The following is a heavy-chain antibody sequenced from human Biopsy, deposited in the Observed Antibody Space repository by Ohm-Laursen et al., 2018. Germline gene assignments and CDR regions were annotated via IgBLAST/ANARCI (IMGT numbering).Heavy chain of an antibody. Sequence: SDTLSLTCTVSGGSISSSTTYYWAWLRQPPGKGLEWIGSIYSTETTFYNPSLKSRVTISVDTSTNQFSLKVSSVTAADTALYFCARHPTGFWFDPWGHGTLVTVSS. CDR3: ARHPTGFWFDP. V-gene: IGHV4-39*01. CDR2: IYSTETT. J-gene: IGHJ5*02. CDR1: GGSISSSTTYY.